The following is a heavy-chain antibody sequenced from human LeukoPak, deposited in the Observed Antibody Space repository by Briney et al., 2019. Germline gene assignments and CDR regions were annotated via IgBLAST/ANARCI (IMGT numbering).Heavy chain of an antibody. J-gene: IGHJ3*02. D-gene: IGHD2-15*01. Sequence: PSETLSLTCTVSGGSISSYYWSWIRQPPGKGLEWIGYIYYSGSTNYNPSLKSRVTISVDTSKNQFSLKLTSVTAADTAVYYCATIRLGYCSGGTCYDAFDIWGQGTMVTVSS. CDR2: IYYSGST. CDR3: ATIRLGYCSGGTCYDAFDI. CDR1: GGSISSYY. V-gene: IGHV4-59*08.